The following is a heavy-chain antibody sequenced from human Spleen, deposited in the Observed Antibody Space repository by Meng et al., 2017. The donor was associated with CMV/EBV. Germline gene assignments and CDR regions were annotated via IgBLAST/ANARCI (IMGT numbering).Heavy chain of an antibody. CDR2: IYYSGST. CDR1: GGSISSYY. CDR3: ARDGATVVTPVDY. V-gene: IGHV4-59*01. D-gene: IGHD4-23*01. Sequence: SETLSLTCTVSGGSISSYYWSWIRLPPGKGLEWIGYIYYSGSTNYNPSLKSRVTISVDTSKNQFSLKLSSLTAADTAVYYCARDGATVVTPVDYWGQGTLVTVSS. J-gene: IGHJ4*02.